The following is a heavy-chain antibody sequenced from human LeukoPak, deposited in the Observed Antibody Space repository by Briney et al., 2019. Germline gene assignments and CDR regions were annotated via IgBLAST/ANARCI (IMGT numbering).Heavy chain of an antibody. J-gene: IGHJ4*02. CDR1: GFTFGDYA. CDR3: AKDHGGYSSSWHYFDY. D-gene: IGHD6-13*01. CDR2: ISWNSGSI. Sequence: PGGSLRLSCIASGFTFGDYAMSWVRQAPGKGLEWVSGISWNSGSIGYADSVKGRFTISRDNAKNSLYLQMNSLRAEDTALYYCAKDHGGYSSSWHYFDYWGQGTLVTVSS. V-gene: IGHV3-9*01.